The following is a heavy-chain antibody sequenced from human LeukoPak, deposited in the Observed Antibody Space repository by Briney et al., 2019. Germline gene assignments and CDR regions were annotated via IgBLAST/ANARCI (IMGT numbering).Heavy chain of an antibody. Sequence: SETLSLTCTVSGGSISSYYWSWIRQPPGKGLEWIGYIYYSGSTNYNPSLKSRVTISVDTSKNQFSLKLSSVTAADTAVYYCARAFSRIQLWPRYWGQGTPVTVSS. CDR2: IYYSGST. CDR3: ARAFSRIQLWPRY. V-gene: IGHV4-59*01. J-gene: IGHJ4*02. D-gene: IGHD5-18*01. CDR1: GGSISSYY.